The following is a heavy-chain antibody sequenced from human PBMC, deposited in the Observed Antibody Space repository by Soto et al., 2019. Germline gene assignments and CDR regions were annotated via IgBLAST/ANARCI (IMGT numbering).Heavy chain of an antibody. CDR2: IYHSGST. V-gene: IGHV4-4*02. J-gene: IGHJ6*02. Sequence: PSETLSLTCAVSGGSISSSNWWSWVRQPPGKGLEWIGEIYHSGSTNYNPSLKSRVTISVDKSKNQFSLKLSSVTAADTAVYYCASRYCSSTSCSLYYYYGMDVWGQGTTVTVSS. CDR3: ASRYCSSTSCSLYYYYGMDV. CDR1: GGSISSSNW. D-gene: IGHD2-2*01.